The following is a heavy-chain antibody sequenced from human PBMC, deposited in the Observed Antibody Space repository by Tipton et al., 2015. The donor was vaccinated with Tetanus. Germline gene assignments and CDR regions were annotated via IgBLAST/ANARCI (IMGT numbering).Heavy chain of an antibody. CDR1: GFTLGNYA. CDR2: IRNRGDAT. V-gene: IGHV3-23*01. Sequence: GSLRLSCAASGFTLGNYAMSWVRQAPGKGLEWVSSIRNRGDATYCADSVKGRFTISRDSSESTLYLQMNSLRPEDTAVYFCAEDYSSSSWTWSRRYFDLWGRGTLVAVSS. J-gene: IGHJ2*01. CDR3: AEDYSSSSWTWSRRYFDL. D-gene: IGHD6-6*01.